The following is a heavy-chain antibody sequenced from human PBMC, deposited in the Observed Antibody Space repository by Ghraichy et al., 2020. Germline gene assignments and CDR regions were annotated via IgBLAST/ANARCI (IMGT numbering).Heavy chain of an antibody. D-gene: IGHD6-19*01. J-gene: IGHJ1*01. V-gene: IGHV4-39*01. CDR1: GASISSSSYY. CDR2: IYYSGIT. Sequence: SETLSLTCTVSGASISSSSYYWDWIRQPPGKGLEWIGTIYYSGITYYNPSLKSRVTISVDTSKNQFSLKLTSVTAADTALYYCARRGDSSGWYPEYFQHWGQGTLVTVSS. CDR3: ARRGDSSGWYPEYFQH.